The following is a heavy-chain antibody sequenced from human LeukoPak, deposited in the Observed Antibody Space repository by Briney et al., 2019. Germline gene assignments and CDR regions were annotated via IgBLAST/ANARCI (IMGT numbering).Heavy chain of an antibody. Sequence: GRSLRLSCAASGFTFSSYAMHWVRQAPGKGLEWVAVISYDGSNKYYADSVKGRSTISRDNSKNLLNLQMNSLRAEDTAVYYCARDYGSGMDVWGQGTTVTVSS. CDR1: GFTFSSYA. CDR3: ARDYGSGMDV. CDR2: ISYDGSNK. J-gene: IGHJ6*02. V-gene: IGHV3-30-3*01. D-gene: IGHD3-10*01.